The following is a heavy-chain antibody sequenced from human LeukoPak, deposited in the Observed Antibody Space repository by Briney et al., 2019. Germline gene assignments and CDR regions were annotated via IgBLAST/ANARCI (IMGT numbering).Heavy chain of an antibody. V-gene: IGHV1-8*01. CDR1: RYTFSRYD. CDR3: ARRVAGVDC. CDR2: MNPNNGNT. D-gene: IGHD6-19*01. J-gene: IGHJ4*02. Sequence: ASVKVSCKASRYTFSRYDIKGVRQAPGQGLEWVGWMNPNNGNTGYAQKFPGRVTMTRNTSISTAYMELSSLTSEDTAVYYCARRVAGVDCWGQGTLVTLSS.